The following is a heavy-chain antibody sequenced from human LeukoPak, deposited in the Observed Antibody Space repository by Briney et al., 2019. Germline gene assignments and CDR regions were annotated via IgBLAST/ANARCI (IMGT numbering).Heavy chain of an antibody. D-gene: IGHD2-15*01. CDR2: ISTDASST. V-gene: IGHV3-74*01. CDR1: GFTFSSYW. CDR3: AQDIAWGAFEH. Sequence: GGSLRLSCAGSGFTFSSYWMHWVRQAPGKGLVWVSRISTDASSTTYADSVKGRFTISRDNAKDTLYLQMNSLRAEDTALYYCAQDIAWGAFEHWGQGTLVTVSS. J-gene: IGHJ4*02.